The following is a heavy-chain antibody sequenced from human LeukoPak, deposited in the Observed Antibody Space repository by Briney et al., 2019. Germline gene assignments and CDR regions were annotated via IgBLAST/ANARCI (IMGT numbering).Heavy chain of an antibody. J-gene: IGHJ6*03. CDR1: GYTFTGYY. CDR2: INPNGGGT. CDR3: ARSQYYYYDYMDV. Sequence: ASVKVSCKASGYTFTGYYMHWVRQAPGQGLEWMGWINPNGGGTNYAQKFQGRVTMTRDTSISTAYMELSRLRSDDTAVYYCARSQYYYYDYMDVWGNGTTVTVSS. V-gene: IGHV1-2*02.